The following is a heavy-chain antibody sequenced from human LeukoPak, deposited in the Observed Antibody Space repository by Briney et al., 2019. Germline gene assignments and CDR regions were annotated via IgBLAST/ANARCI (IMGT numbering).Heavy chain of an antibody. V-gene: IGHV4-61*02. CDR2: IYTSGST. CDR3: ARGRGSYYGSGTSRGVDP. CDR1: GGSISSGSYY. D-gene: IGHD3-10*01. J-gene: IGHJ5*02. Sequence: PSETLSLTCTVSGGSISSGSYYWSWIRQPAGKGLEWIGRIYTSGSTNYNPSLKSRVTISVDTSKNQFSLKLSSVTAADTAVYYCARGRGSYYGSGTSRGVDPWGQGTLVTVSS.